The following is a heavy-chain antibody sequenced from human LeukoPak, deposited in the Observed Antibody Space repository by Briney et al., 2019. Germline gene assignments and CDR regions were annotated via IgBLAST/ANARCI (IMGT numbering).Heavy chain of an antibody. CDR3: ARDLSYDSNFGY. CDR2: ISSSSSYI. J-gene: IGHJ4*02. V-gene: IGHV3-21*01. D-gene: IGHD3-22*01. CDR1: GFTFSSYA. Sequence: GGSLRLSCAASGFTFSSYAMSWLRQAPGKGLEWVSSISSSSSYIYYADSVKGRFTISRDNAKNSLYLQMNSLRAEDTAVYYCARDLSYDSNFGYWGQGTLVTVSS.